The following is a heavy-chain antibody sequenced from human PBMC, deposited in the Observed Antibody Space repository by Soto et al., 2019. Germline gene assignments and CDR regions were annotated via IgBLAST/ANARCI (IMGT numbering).Heavy chain of an antibody. CDR1: GDSLFSNGVA. V-gene: IGHV6-1*01. Sequence: SQTLSLTCAISGDSLFSNGVAWNWIRQSPSRGLDWLGRTYYYRSRWYNDYAVSVKSRITVNPDTSKSQFSLYLSSVTPEDSAVYYCARGQYSAMDVWGQGTTVTVSS. CDR2: TYYYRSRWYN. J-gene: IGHJ6*02. CDR3: ARGQYSAMDV. D-gene: IGHD5-18*01.